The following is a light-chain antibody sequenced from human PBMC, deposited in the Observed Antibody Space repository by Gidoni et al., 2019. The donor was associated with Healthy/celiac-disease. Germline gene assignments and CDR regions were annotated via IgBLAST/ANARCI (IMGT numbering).Light chain of an antibody. CDR1: QEISNY. Sequence: QLHQSPSALSASVGDRFTITCQASQEISNYLNWYQQKPGQAPKILIYDASNLETGVPSRFSGSGSGTDFTFTISSLQPEDIATYYCQQYDNRPITFGQGTRLEIK. V-gene: IGKV1-33*01. J-gene: IGKJ5*01. CDR3: QQYDNRPIT. CDR2: DAS.